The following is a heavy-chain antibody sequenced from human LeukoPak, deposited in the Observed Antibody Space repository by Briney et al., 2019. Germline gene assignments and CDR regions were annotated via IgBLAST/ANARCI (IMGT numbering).Heavy chain of an antibody. J-gene: IGHJ3*02. CDR3: ARDSGDIVVTHWAFDI. CDR1: GFTFSSYG. D-gene: IGHD5-12*01. Sequence: HAGGSLRLSCAASGFTFSSYGMSWVRQAPGKGLEWVSYISSSGSTIYYADSVKGRFTISRDNAKNSLYLQMNSLRAEDTAVYYCARDSGDIVVTHWAFDIWGQGTMVTVSS. CDR2: ISSSGSTI. V-gene: IGHV3-48*04.